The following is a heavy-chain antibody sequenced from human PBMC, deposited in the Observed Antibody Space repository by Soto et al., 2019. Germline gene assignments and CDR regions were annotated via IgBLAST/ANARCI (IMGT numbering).Heavy chain of an antibody. CDR2: VSATGSNT. V-gene: IGHV3-21*01. CDR3: ARERVRILGPITAYYYGIDV. Sequence: GGSLRLSCAASGFTFSNYAMSWVRQAPGKGLEWVSLVSATGSNTYYTDSVKGRFTISRDNAKNSLYLQMNSLRAEDTAVYYCARERVRILGPITAYYYGIDVWGQGTTVTVSS. J-gene: IGHJ6*02. CDR1: GFTFSNYA. D-gene: IGHD3-10*01.